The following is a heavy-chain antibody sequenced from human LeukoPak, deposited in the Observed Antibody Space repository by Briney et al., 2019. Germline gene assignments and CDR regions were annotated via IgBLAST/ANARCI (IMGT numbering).Heavy chain of an antibody. CDR1: GGSISSGGYY. CDR3: ARASEYCSSTSCYNWFDP. J-gene: IGHJ5*02. CDR2: IYYNGST. D-gene: IGHD2-2*01. Sequence: PSQTLSLTCSVSGGSISSGGYYWSWIRQHPGKGLEWIGYIYYNGSTYYNPSLKSRVTISVDTSKNQFSLKLSSVTAADTAVYYCARASEYCSSTSCYNWFDPWGQGTLVTVSS. V-gene: IGHV4-31*03.